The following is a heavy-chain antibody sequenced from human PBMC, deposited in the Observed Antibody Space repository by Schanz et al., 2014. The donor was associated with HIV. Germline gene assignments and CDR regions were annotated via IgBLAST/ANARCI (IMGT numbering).Heavy chain of an antibody. Sequence: EVQLLESGGGFVQPGGSLRLSCAASGFAFNNYAMTWVRQAPGKGLEWVSSISESGGRTYYADSVNGRFTISRDNSKNTLYLQMTTLRIDDTAVYYCAKPEYDSRGNSQSHFDNWGQGTLVTVSS. CDR1: GFAFNNYA. CDR3: AKPEYDSRGNSQSHFDN. V-gene: IGHV3-23*01. D-gene: IGHD3-22*01. CDR2: ISESGGRT. J-gene: IGHJ4*02.